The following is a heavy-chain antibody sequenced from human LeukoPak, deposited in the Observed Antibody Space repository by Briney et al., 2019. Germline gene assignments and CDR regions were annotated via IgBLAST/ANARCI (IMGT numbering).Heavy chain of an antibody. CDR3: ARSILWFGDRSYMDV. CDR2: IYPGDSDT. Sequence: PGESLKISCKGSGYSFTSYWIGWVRQMPGKGLEWMGIIYPGDSDTRYSPSFQGQVTISADKSISTAYLQWSSLKASDTAMYYCARSILWFGDRSYMDVWGKGTTVTVSS. CDR1: GYSFTSYW. D-gene: IGHD3-10*01. V-gene: IGHV5-51*01. J-gene: IGHJ6*03.